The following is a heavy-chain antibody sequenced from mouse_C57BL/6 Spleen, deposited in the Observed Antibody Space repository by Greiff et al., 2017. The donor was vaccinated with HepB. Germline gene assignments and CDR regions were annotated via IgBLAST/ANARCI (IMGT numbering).Heavy chain of an antibody. Sequence: QVQLQQPGAELVKPGASVKLSCKASGYTFTSYWMHWVKQRPGQGLEWIGMIHPNSGSTTYNEKFKSKATLTVDKSSSTAYMQLSSLKSEEPAVYYWARRATTVGAPYAMDYWGQGTSVTVSS. CDR1: GYTFTSYW. D-gene: IGHD1-1*01. CDR3: ARRATTVGAPYAMDY. CDR2: IHPNSGST. J-gene: IGHJ4*01. V-gene: IGHV1-64*01.